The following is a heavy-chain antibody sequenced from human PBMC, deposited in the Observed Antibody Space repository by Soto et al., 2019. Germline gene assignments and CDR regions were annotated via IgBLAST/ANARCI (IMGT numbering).Heavy chain of an antibody. D-gene: IGHD1-1*01. CDR3: ARTYVPGIAGFDP. V-gene: IGHV3-74*01. Sequence: LSLPCAASGFTFSNYFMHWVRQVPGEGLVWVSRMSGDGKTISYADSVKGRFTISRDNAKNNLYLQMNSLRVEDTAVYYCARTYVPGIAGFDPWGQGTLVTVSS. CDR2: MSGDGKTI. CDR1: GFTFSNYF. J-gene: IGHJ5*02.